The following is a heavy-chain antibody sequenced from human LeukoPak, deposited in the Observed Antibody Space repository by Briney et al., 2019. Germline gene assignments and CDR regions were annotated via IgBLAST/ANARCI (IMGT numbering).Heavy chain of an antibody. CDR2: INPSGGST. V-gene: IGHV1-46*01. Sequence: ASVKVSCKASGYTFTSYYMHWVRQAPGQGLEWMGIINPSGGSTSYAQKFQGRVTMTRDTSTSTVYMELSSLRSEDTAVYYCARADYGGNSDNWFDPWGQGTLVTVSS. J-gene: IGHJ5*02. D-gene: IGHD4-23*01. CDR3: ARADYGGNSDNWFDP. CDR1: GYTFTSYY.